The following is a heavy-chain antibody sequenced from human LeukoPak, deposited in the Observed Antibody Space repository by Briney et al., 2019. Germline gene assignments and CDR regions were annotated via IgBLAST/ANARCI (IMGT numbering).Heavy chain of an antibody. V-gene: IGHV4-4*02. CDR1: GGSITSTNW. CDR2: VSLSGLT. J-gene: IGHJ4*02. CDR3: SRENGAFSPFGY. Sequence: SETLSLTCGVSGGSITSTNWWSWVRPPPGQGLEWIGEVSLSGLTNYNPSPSSRIIMALDTSKNHLSLHLTSVTAADTAVYYCSRENGAFSPFGYWGQGYLVTVLS. D-gene: IGHD2-8*01.